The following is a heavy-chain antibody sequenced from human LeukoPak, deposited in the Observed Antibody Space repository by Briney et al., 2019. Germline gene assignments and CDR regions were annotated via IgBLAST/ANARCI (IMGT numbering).Heavy chain of an antibody. CDR1: GGTFSSYA. CDR2: IIPIFGTA. D-gene: IGHD6-13*01. J-gene: IGHJ3*02. Sequence: SVKVSCKASGGTFSSYAISWVRQAPGQGLEWMGRIIPIFGTANYAQKFQGRVTITTDKSTSTAYMELSSLRSEDTAVYYCARLEAAAGFAFDIWGQGTMVTVSS. CDR3: ARLEAAAGFAFDI. V-gene: IGHV1-69*05.